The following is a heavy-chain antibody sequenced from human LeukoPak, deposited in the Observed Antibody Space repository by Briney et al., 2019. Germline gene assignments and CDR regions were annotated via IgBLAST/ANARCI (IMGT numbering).Heavy chain of an antibody. Sequence: ASVKVSCKASGYTFKSYAISWVRQAPGQGLEWMGWTSTYNGDTNYAQKFQGRVTMTTDTSTSTAYMELRSLRSDDTAVYYCARDPSNTSGWYIYFDYWGQGALVTVSS. CDR2: TSTYNGDT. CDR3: ARDPSNTSGWYIYFDY. CDR1: GYTFKSYA. D-gene: IGHD6-19*01. J-gene: IGHJ4*02. V-gene: IGHV1-18*01.